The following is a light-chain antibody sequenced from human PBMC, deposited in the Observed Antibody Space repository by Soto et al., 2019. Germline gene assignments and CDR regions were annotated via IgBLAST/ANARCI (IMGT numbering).Light chain of an antibody. J-gene: IGLJ1*01. CDR1: SSDVGGYNY. V-gene: IGLV2-14*01. Sequence: QSALTQPAPVSGSPGQSITISCTGTSSDVGGYNYVSWYQQHPGKAPKLMIYDVSNRPSGVSNRFSGSKSGNTASLTISGLQAEDEADYCCSSYTSSSTLLYVFGTGTKLTVL. CDR3: SSYTSSSTLLYV. CDR2: DVS.